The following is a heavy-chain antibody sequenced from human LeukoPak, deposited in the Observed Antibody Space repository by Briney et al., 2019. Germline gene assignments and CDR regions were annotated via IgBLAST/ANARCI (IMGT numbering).Heavy chain of an antibody. J-gene: IGHJ3*02. Sequence: SETLSLTCTVSGGSISSSSYYWGWIRQPPGKGLEWIGSIYYSGSTYYNPSLKSRVTISVDTSKNQFSLKLSSVTAADTAVYYCARRGRTGIVGATYAFVIWGQGTMVTVSS. CDR3: ARRGRTGIVGATYAFVI. V-gene: IGHV4-39*01. CDR1: GGSISSSSYY. D-gene: IGHD1-26*01. CDR2: IYYSGST.